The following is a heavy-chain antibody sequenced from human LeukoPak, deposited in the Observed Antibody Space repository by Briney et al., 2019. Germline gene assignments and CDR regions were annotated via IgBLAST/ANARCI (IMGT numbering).Heavy chain of an antibody. CDR2: IYHSGST. CDR3: ADGGSYNAFDI. D-gene: IGHD1-26*01. Sequence: SETLSLTCAVSGYSISSGYYWGWIRQPPGKGLEWIGSIYHSGSTYYNPSLKSRVTISVDTPKNQFSLKLSSVAADTAVYYCADGGSYNAFDIWGQETMVTVSS. V-gene: IGHV4-38-2*01. CDR1: GYSISSGYY. J-gene: IGHJ3*02.